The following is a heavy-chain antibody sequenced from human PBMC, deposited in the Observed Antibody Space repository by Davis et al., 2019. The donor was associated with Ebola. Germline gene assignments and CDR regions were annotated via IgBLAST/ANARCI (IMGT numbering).Heavy chain of an antibody. V-gene: IGHV3-30*18. D-gene: IGHD1-20*01. J-gene: IGHJ6*02. CDR1: GFTFSSYG. CDR2: ISYDGSNK. CDR3: AKRYNWNPYYYYGMDV. Sequence: GESLKISCAASGFTFSSYGMHWVRQAPGKGLEWVAVISYDGSNKYYADSVKGRFTISRDNSKNTLYLQMNSLRAEDTAVYYCAKRYNWNPYYYYGMDVWGQETTVTVSS.